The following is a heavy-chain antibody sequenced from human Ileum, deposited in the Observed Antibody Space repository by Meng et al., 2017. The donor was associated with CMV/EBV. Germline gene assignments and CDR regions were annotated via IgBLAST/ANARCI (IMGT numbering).Heavy chain of an antibody. V-gene: IGHV4-39*07. CDR1: GDSLSSSTYH. Sequence: SETLSLTCAVSGDSLSSSTYHWGWVRQSPAKGLEWIGSIDYTGSTYYNPSLKSRLTISLDTSKKQFSLRLTSATAADAAVYYCARVDIRTTFLLDSWGQGTRVTVSS. J-gene: IGHJ4*02. CDR2: IDYTGST. CDR3: ARVDIRTTFLLDS. D-gene: IGHD1-1*01.